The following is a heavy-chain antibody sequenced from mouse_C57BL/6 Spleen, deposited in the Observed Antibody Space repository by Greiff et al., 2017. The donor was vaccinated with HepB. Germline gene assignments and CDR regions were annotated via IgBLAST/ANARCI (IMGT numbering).Heavy chain of an antibody. CDR3: ATQRYYYGSSYVRKPYFDY. Sequence: VQLQQPGAELVMPGASVKLSCKASGYTFTSYWMHWVKQRPGQGLEWIGEIDPSDSYTNYNQKFKGKSTLTVDKSSSTAYMQLSSLTSEDSAVYYYATQRYYYGSSYVRKPYFDYWGQGTTLTVSS. V-gene: IGHV1-69*01. D-gene: IGHD1-1*01. CDR2: IDPSDSYT. CDR1: GYTFTSYW. J-gene: IGHJ2*01.